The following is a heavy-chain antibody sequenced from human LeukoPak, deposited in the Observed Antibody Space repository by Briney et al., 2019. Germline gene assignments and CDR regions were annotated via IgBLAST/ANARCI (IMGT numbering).Heavy chain of an antibody. CDR1: GFTVSSNY. CDR2: LYSGGNT. CDR3: ARKIPQGYYDFWSAFDP. J-gene: IGHJ5*02. V-gene: IGHV3-53*01. Sequence: PGGSLRLSCAVSGFTVSSNYMSWVRQAPGKGLEWVSVLYSGGNTYYADSVKGRFTISRDNSKNTLYLQMNSLRAEDTAVYYCARKIPQGYYDFWSAFDPWGQGTLVTVSS. D-gene: IGHD3-3*01.